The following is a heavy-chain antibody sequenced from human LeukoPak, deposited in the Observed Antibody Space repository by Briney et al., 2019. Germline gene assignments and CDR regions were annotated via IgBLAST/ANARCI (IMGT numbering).Heavy chain of an antibody. J-gene: IGHJ4*02. CDR3: AREASSGWYVDY. CDR2: INAGNDNT. V-gene: IGHV1-3*03. D-gene: IGHD6-19*01. Sequence: ASVKVSCKASGYTFTSYDINWVRQATGQRLEWMGWINAGNDNTKYSREFQGRVTMTRDTSATTAYMQMSNLRSEDMAVYYCAREASSGWYVDYWGQGTLVTVSS. CDR1: GYTFTSYD.